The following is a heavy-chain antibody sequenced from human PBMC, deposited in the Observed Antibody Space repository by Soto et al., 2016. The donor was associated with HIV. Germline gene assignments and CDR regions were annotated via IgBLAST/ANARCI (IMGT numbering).Heavy chain of an antibody. V-gene: IGHV4-61*08. CDR3: ASLHYDFLTAFPAEDY. J-gene: IGHJ4*02. Sequence: QVQLQESGPRLVKPSETLSLTCTVSGASVSSPGYYWSWIRQPPGKGLEWIGYVYNIGNTYYNDSLKGRLSISADASQNQFSLRLKSVTAADSAVYYCASLHYDFLTAFPAEDYWGQGTLVIVSS. CDR1: GASVSSPGYY. D-gene: IGHD3-9*01. CDR2: VYNIGNT.